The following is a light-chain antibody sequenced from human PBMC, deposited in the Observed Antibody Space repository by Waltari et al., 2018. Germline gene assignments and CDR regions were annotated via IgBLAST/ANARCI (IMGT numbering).Light chain of an antibody. J-gene: IGKJ2*01. CDR1: QNVNTQ. CDR2: SAS. V-gene: IGKV3-15*01. CDR3: QQYNTWSYT. Sequence: ETVMTQSPATLSMSPGDRATLSCRASQNVNTQFGWYQQKPGQAPRLLFYSASIRAPGIPARFSASGSGTEFTLTITSLQPADFAVYYCQQYNTWSYTFVQGTKLEIK.